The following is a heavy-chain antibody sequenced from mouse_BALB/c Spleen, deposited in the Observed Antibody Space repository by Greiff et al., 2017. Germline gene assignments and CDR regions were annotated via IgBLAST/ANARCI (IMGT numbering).Heavy chain of an antibody. CDR2: INPSNGRT. CDR3: ARGGRGGYYYAMDY. Sequence: VQLQQSGAELVKPGASVKLSCKASGYTFTSYWMHWVKQRPGQGLEWIGEINPSNGRTNYNEKFKSKATLTVDKSSSTAYMQLSSLTSEDSAVYYCARGGRGGYYYAMDYWGQGTSVTVSS. CDR1: GYTFTSYW. J-gene: IGHJ4*01. D-gene: IGHD1-1*01. V-gene: IGHV1S81*02.